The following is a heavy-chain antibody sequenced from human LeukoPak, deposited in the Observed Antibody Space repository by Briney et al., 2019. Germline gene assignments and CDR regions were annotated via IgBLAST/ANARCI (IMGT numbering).Heavy chain of an antibody. CDR3: AKGEEQYDSSGYYYVKDYFDY. V-gene: IGHV3-23*01. Sequence: GGSLRLSCAASGFTFSSYAMSWVRQAPGKGLEWVSAISGSGGSTYYADSVKVRFTISRDNSKNTLYLQMNSLRAEDTAVYYCAKGEEQYDSSGYYYVKDYFDYWGQGTLVTVSS. CDR2: ISGSGGST. CDR1: GFTFSSYA. J-gene: IGHJ4*02. D-gene: IGHD3-22*01.